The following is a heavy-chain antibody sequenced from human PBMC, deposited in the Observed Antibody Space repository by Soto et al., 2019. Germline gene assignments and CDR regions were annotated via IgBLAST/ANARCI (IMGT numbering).Heavy chain of an antibody. CDR2: IAHNGNT. J-gene: IGHJ6*02. CDR1: GYTISSYG. V-gene: IGHV1-18*01. D-gene: IGHD2-21*02. Sequence: QVQLVQSGAEVKKPGASVKVSCKASGYTISSYGLSCVRQAPGQGLEWMGWIAHNGNTNYARKFQGRFILTIDTSTGTAYMELRSLRSDDTAVYYCARDRGGDFSYGMDVWGQGTSVTVS. CDR3: ARDRGGDFSYGMDV.